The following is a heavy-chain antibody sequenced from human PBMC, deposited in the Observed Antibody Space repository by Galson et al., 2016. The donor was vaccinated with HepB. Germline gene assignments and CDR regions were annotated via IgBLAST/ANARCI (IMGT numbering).Heavy chain of an antibody. CDR3: AASISVPGDNY. J-gene: IGHJ4*02. D-gene: IGHD6-19*01. V-gene: IGHV3-74*01. CDR2: LKSDGRGT. CDR1: GFTFSSHW. Sequence: SLRLSCAASGFTFSSHWMHWVRQAPGKGLVCVSRLKSDGRGTFYADSVKGRFTISRDNAKNTLFLQMNSLETDDTAVYYCAASISVPGDNYWGQGTLVTVSS.